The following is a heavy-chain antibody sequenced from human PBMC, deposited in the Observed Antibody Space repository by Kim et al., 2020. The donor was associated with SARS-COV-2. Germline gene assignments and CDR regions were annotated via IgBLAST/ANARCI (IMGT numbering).Heavy chain of an antibody. CDR2: NP. V-gene: IGHV7-4-1*02. CDR3: ARTAPGWFFDY. D-gene: IGHD2-21*02. Sequence: NPTYAQGLTGRFAFSLDTSVSTAYLQISSLKAEDTAVYYCARTAPGWFFDYWGQGTLVTVSS. J-gene: IGHJ4*02.